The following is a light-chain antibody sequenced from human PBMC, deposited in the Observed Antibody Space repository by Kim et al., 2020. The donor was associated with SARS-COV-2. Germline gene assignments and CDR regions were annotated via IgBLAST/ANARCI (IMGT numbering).Light chain of an antibody. J-gene: IGKJ1*01. CDR1: QTIGGNS. CDR3: QQYFSSRPT. CDR2: GAS. V-gene: IGKV3-20*01. Sequence: EIVLTQSPDTLSLSPGERVTLSCRASQTIGGNSLAWYQQKPGQAPRLLIYGASNRGAGISDRFSGSGSGTDFTLTITGLEPEDRALFYCQQYFSSRPTFGQGTKLEI.